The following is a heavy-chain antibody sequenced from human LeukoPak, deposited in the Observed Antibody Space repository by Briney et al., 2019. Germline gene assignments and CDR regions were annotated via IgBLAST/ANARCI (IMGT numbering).Heavy chain of an antibody. CDR2: IKQDGSEK. J-gene: IGHJ4*02. Sequence: PGGSLRLSCAASGFTFSSYWMSWVRQAPGKGLEWVANIKQDGSEKNYVDSVKGRFTISRDNPKNSLYMQMNSLRADDTAVYYCARGRYYGSGSYHFDYWGQGTLVTVSS. V-gene: IGHV3-7*01. CDR1: GFTFSSYW. D-gene: IGHD3-10*01. CDR3: ARGRYYGSGSYHFDY.